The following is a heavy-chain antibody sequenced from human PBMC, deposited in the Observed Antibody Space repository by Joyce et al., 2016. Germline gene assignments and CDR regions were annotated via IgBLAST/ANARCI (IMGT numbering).Heavy chain of an antibody. D-gene: IGHD1-14*01. Sequence: QVQLQESGPGLVKPSQTLSLTCTVSGGSISIGGYYWSWVRQRPGKGLEWIGYSYYGGNTYYTPSLRSRLDLSVDTSKNQLSLKLGSVTAADTTVYYCARRVPDTYYYYMDVWGKGTTVSVSS. CDR1: GGSISIGGYY. V-gene: IGHV4-31*03. J-gene: IGHJ6*03. CDR2: SYYGGNT. CDR3: ARRVPDTYYYYMDV.